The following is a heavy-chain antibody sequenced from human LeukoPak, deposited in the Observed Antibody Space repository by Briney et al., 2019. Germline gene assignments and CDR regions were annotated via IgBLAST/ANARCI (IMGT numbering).Heavy chain of an antibody. CDR2: IYHSGST. V-gene: IGHV4-30-2*01. CDR1: GASISSGGYS. CDR3: ARSLPGYDGNAYYGSGMDV. J-gene: IGHJ6*02. Sequence: SETLSLTCAVSGASISSGGYSWTWIRQPPGKGLEWIGYIYHSGSTYYNPSLKSRVTISVDRSKNQFSLKLSSVTVADTAVYYCARSLPGYDGNAYYGSGMDVWGQGTTVTVSS. D-gene: IGHD3-22*01.